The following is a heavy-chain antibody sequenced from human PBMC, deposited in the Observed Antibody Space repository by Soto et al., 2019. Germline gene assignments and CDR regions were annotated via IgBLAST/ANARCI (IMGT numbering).Heavy chain of an antibody. J-gene: IGHJ4*02. CDR2: IYDSVNT. D-gene: IGHD3-9*01. CDR1: GDSLSSGVHY. V-gene: IGHV4-31*03. Sequence: LSLTCTVSGDSLSSGVHYWSWIRQHPGKGLEWIGHIYDSVNTYYSPSLRSRVTISADMSKNQFSLNLRSVTAADTAVYYCARVDHRGYFAILTDYRGQGTLVTVSS. CDR3: ARVDHRGYFAILTDY.